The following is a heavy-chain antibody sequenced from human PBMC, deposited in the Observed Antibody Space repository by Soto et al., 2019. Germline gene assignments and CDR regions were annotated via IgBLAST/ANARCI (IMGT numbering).Heavy chain of an antibody. CDR2: INMDGSRT. D-gene: IGHD4-4*01. Sequence: EVQLVESGGGLVQPGGSLRLSCAASGFTFSSDWMHWVRQAAGKGLVWVSRINMDGSRTNYADSVKGRFTISRDNAKNTLYLQMNSLRADDTAVYYCARGPRGLYGNDYWGQGALVTVSS. V-gene: IGHV3-74*01. CDR1: GFTFSSDW. CDR3: ARGPRGLYGNDY. J-gene: IGHJ4*02.